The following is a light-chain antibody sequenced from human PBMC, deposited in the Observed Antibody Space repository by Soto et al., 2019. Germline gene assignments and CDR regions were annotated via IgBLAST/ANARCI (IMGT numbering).Light chain of an antibody. Sequence: DIQMTQSPSTLSASVGDRVTITCRASQSISSWLAWYQQKQGKAPKLLIYAASSLQSGVPSRFRGSGSGTEFNLTITSLHPDDFAPYYCQHYNSNPWTFGLGTRV. V-gene: IGKV1-5*01. J-gene: IGKJ1*01. CDR1: QSISSW. CDR2: AAS. CDR3: QHYNSNPWT.